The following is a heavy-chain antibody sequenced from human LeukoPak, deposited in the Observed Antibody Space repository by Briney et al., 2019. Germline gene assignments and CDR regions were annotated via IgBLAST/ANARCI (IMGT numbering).Heavy chain of an antibody. CDR1: GFTFSSYS. V-gene: IGHV3-21*01. D-gene: IGHD2-21*02. CDR3: ARETYCGGDCYVQYYFDC. CDR2: ISSSSSYI. J-gene: IGHJ4*02. Sequence: GGSLRLSCAASGFTFSSYSMNWVRQAPGKGLEWVSSISSSSSYIYYADSVKGRFTISRDNAKNSLYLQMNSLRAEDTAVYYCARETYCGGDCYVQYYFDCWGQGTLVTVSS.